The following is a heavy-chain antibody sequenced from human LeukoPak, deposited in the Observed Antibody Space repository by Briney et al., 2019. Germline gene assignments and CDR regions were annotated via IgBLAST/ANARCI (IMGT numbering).Heavy chain of an antibody. V-gene: IGHV3-30*02. J-gene: IGHJ4*02. D-gene: IGHD1-26*01. CDR2: MRSDGSDE. Sequence: GGSLRLSCAASGFTFSDYYMSWIRQAPGKGLEWMAFMRSDGSDEHYADSVKGRFTISRDNSHNTLYLQMNILHSEDTAVYYCAKDLGLQVGASPFDHWGQGTLVTVSS. CDR1: GFTFSDYY. CDR3: AKDLGLQVGASPFDH.